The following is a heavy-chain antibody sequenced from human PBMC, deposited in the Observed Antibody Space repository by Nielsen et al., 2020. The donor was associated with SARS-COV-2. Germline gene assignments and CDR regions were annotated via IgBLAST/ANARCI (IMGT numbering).Heavy chain of an antibody. CDR2: IYSGGST. CDR3: ARDDYDSGGFDY. J-gene: IGHJ4*02. Sequence: GESLKISCAASGFTVSSNYMSWVRQAPGKGLEWVSVIYSGGSTYYADSVKGRFTISRDNSKNTLYLQMNSLRAEDTAVYYCARDDYDSGGFDYWGQGTLVTVSS. V-gene: IGHV3-53*01. CDR1: GFTVSSNY. D-gene: IGHD3-10*01.